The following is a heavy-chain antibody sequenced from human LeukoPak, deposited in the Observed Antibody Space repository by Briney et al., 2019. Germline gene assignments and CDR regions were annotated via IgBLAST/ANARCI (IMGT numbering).Heavy chain of an antibody. D-gene: IGHD2-15*01. J-gene: IGHJ6*03. CDR2: ISGSGDRT. Sequence: GGSLRLSCAASGFTFSSSAMSWVRQAPGKGLEWVSTISGSGDRTYYADSVKGRFTISRDNSKSTLFLHMNSLRAEDTAVYYCTRDNGYCSGGTCLHYYMDVWGKGTTVTISS. CDR1: GFTFSSSA. CDR3: TRDNGYCSGGTCLHYYMDV. V-gene: IGHV3-23*01.